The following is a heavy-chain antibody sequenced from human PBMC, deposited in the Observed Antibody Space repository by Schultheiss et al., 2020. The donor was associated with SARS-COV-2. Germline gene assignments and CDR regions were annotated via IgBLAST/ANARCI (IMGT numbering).Heavy chain of an antibody. J-gene: IGHJ5*02. CDR1: GGSFSGYY. CDR3: ARERRYCSSTSCYKRGWFDP. V-gene: IGHV4-34*01. D-gene: IGHD2-2*02. Sequence: SETLSLTCAVYGGSFSGYYWSWIRQPPGKGLEWIGEINHSGSTNYNPSLKSRVTISVDTSKNQFSLKLSSVTAADTAVYYCARERRYCSSTSCYKRGWFDPWGQGTLVTVSS. CDR2: INHSGST.